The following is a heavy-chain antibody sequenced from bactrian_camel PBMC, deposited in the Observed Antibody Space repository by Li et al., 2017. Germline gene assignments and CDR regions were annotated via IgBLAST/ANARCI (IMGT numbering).Heavy chain of an antibody. CDR1: GVISNYA. V-gene: IGHV3S53*01. Sequence: QVQLVESGGGSVQAGGSLRLSCAASGVISNYAMAWFRQAPGKEREGVATIDSDGATKYADVVKGRFTISKDNAKDTLYLQMDALGPDDTAMYYCAASLR. CDR2: IDSDGAT. D-gene: IGHD1*01.